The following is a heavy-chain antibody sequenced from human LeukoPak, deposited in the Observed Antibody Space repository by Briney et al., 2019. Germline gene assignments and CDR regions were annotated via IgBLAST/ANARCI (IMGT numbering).Heavy chain of an antibody. CDR1: GGSISSYY. J-gene: IGHJ4*02. CDR2: IYYSGST. D-gene: IGHD3-22*01. V-gene: IGHV4-59*01. Sequence: PSETLSLTCTVSGGSISSYYWSWIRQPPGKGLEWIGYIYYSGSTNYNPSLKSRVTMSVDTSKNQFSLKLSSVTAADTAVYYCARGPSYYYDSSGYSGLDYWGQGTLVTVSS. CDR3: ARGPSYYYDSSGYSGLDY.